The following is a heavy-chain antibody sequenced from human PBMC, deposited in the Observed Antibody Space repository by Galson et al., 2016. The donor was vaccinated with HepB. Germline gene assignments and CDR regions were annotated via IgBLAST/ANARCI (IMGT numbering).Heavy chain of an antibody. D-gene: IGHD5-12*01. J-gene: IGHJ4*02. CDR3: ARVGEDIVATTAGFEH. Sequence: SVKASCKASGYTFNNYYMHWVRQAPGQGPEWMGIINPSGDSTTYAQKFHGRVTMTRDTSTSTAYMELISLTSEDTAVYYCARVGEDIVATTAGFEHWGQGTLVTVSS. V-gene: IGHV1-46*02. CDR1: GYTFNNYY. CDR2: INPSGDST.